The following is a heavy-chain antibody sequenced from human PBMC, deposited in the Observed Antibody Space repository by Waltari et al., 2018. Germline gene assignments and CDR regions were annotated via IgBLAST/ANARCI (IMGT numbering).Heavy chain of an antibody. J-gene: IGHJ6*02. Sequence: EEQLVESGGGLVQPGDSLRLSCAASGFTFSSFWMNWVRQAPGKGPLWVSRISTDARDTTYADSVKGRFTISRDNARNTLYLQMNRLRAEDTAVYFCARVSRRTYRSPVPGRHYYYGMDVWGQGP. CDR1: GFTFSSFW. D-gene: IGHD1-1*01. CDR2: ISTDARDT. CDR3: ARVSRRTYRSPVPGRHYYYGMDV. V-gene: IGHV3-74*03.